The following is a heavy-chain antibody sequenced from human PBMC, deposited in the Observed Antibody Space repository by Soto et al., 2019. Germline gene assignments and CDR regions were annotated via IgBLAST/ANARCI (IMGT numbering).Heavy chain of an antibody. Sequence: GGSLRLSCAASGFTFSSYAMSWVRQAPGKGLEWVAVISYDGDNKHFAESVKGRFSISRDDSKNTVYLEMNNLRGDDSAVYYCARDHGMFLSYYYYGMDVWGQGTTVTVSS. V-gene: IGHV3-30-3*01. J-gene: IGHJ6*02. CDR2: ISYDGDNK. CDR1: GFTFSSYA. D-gene: IGHD3-10*02. CDR3: ARDHGMFLSYYYYGMDV.